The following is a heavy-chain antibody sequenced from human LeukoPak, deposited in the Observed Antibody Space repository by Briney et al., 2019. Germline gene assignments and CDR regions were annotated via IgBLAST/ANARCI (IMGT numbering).Heavy chain of an antibody. CDR1: GFTVSSNY. J-gene: IGHJ4*02. CDR2: IYSGGST. Sequence: GGSLRLSCAASGFTVSSNYMSWVRQAPGKGLEWVSVIYSGGSTYYADSVKGRFTISRDNSKNTLYLQMNSLRAEDTAVYYCAKSIKGYSGYDSVDYWGQGTLVTVSS. V-gene: IGHV3-66*01. D-gene: IGHD5-12*01. CDR3: AKSIKGYSGYDSVDY.